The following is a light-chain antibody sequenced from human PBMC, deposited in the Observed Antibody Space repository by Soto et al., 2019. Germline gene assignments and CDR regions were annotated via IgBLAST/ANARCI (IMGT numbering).Light chain of an antibody. CDR3: QQYNSYSST. CDR1: QSVNSW. CDR2: DAS. J-gene: IGKJ1*01. Sequence: DIQMTQSPSTLSAFFGDRVTITFRASQSVNSWLAWYQQRPGKAPKLLIYDASTLESGVPSRFSGSGSGTEFTLTISSLQPDDFATYYCQQYNSYSSTFGQGTKVDIK. V-gene: IGKV1-5*01.